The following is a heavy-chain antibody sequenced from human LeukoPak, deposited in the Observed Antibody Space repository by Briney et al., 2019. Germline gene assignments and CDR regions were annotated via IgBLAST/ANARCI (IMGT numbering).Heavy chain of an antibody. V-gene: IGHV3-21*01. J-gene: IGHJ6*03. Sequence: GGSLRLSCAASGFTFSSYSMNWVRQAPGKGLEWVSSISSSSSYIYYADSVKGRFTISRDNAKNSLYLQMNSLRAEDTAVYYCARVATPYFYTSYMDAWGKGTPVTVSS. D-gene: IGHD3-3*02. CDR3: ARVATPYFYTSYMDA. CDR1: GFTFSSYS. CDR2: ISSSSSYI.